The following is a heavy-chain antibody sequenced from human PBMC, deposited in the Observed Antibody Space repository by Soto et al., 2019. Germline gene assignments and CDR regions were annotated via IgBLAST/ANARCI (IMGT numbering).Heavy chain of an antibody. CDR1: GGTFSSYA. CDR2: IIPFFGTA. D-gene: IGHD4-17*01. CDR3: ARDPYGDYTYYSCYGMDV. J-gene: IGHJ6*02. V-gene: IGHV1-69*01. Sequence: QVQLVQSGAEVKKPGSSVKVSCKASGGTFSSYAISWVRQAPGQGLEWMGGIIPFFGTANYAQKFQGRVTITEDESTSTVYMEMSSLRSEDTAVYYCARDPYGDYTYYSCYGMDVWGQGTTVTVSS.